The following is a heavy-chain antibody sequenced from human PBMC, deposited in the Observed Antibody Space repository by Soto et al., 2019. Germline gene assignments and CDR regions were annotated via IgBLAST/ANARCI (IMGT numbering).Heavy chain of an antibody. V-gene: IGHV3-74*01. Sequence: GSLKISCAASGFTFSSYWMHWVRQAPGKGLVWVSRINSDGSSTSYADSVKGRFTISRDNAKNTLYLQMNSLRAEDTAVYYCATGDHYYYGMDVWGQGTTVTVSS. CDR3: ATGDHYYYGMDV. CDR2: INSDGSST. J-gene: IGHJ6*02. CDR1: GFTFSSYW. D-gene: IGHD7-27*01.